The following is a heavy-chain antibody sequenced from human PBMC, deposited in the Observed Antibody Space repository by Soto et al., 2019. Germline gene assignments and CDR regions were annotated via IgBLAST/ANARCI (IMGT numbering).Heavy chain of an antibody. V-gene: IGHV1-18*01. CDR1: GYTFTNYG. D-gene: IGHD2-2*01. J-gene: IGHJ4*02. Sequence: QVQLVQSGPEVKKPGASVKVSCKASGYTFTNYGFNWVRQAPGQGLEWMGWISAYNGHTKYSQIFQARVIMTTDTSPSTAYMELRSLASDGTAVYYCAREGARTNPPGYWGQGTLVTVSS. CDR2: ISAYNGHT. CDR3: AREGARTNPPGY.